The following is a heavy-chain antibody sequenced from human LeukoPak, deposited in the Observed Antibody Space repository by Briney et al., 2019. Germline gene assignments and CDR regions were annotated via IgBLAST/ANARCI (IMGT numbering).Heavy chain of an antibody. CDR1: GFTVSSNY. V-gene: IGHV3-66*01. CDR3: ARAIQYRFDP. J-gene: IGHJ5*02. D-gene: IGHD2/OR15-2a*01. Sequence: GGSLRLSCAASGFTVSSNYVSWVRQGPGKGLEWVSDIYAAGNTYYADSVKGRFTISRDNSKNTLYLQMSSLRAEDTAVYYCARAIQYRFDPWGQGTLVIVSS. CDR2: IYAAGNT.